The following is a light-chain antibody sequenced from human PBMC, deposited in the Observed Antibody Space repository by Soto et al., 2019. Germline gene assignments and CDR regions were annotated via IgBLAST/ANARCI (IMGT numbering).Light chain of an antibody. Sequence: EIVLTHSPATLSLALVETATLSCRDSQRVGSYLAWYQQKPGQAPRLLIYDASPRATGIPARFSGTGSGTDFTLTISSLEPDNFAVYYGQQSTNSPSVTFRGGPKVEIK. CDR2: DAS. J-gene: IGKJ4*02. V-gene: IGKV3-11*01. CDR3: QQSTNSPSVT. CDR1: QRVGSY.